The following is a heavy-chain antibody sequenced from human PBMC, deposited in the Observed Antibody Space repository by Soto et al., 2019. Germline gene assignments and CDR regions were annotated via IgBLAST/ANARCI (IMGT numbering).Heavy chain of an antibody. CDR3: TRHGGYCSGGSCYSEDRSDFDH. CDR2: IRSKANSYAT. CDR1: GFTFSGSA. Sequence: ESGGGLVQPGGSLKLSCAASGFTFSGSAMHWVRQASGKGLEWVGRIRSKANSYATAYAASVKGRFTISRDDSKNTAYLQMNSLKTEDTAVYYCTRHGGYCSGGSCYSEDRSDFDHWGQGTLVTVSS. J-gene: IGHJ4*02. V-gene: IGHV3-73*01. D-gene: IGHD2-15*01.